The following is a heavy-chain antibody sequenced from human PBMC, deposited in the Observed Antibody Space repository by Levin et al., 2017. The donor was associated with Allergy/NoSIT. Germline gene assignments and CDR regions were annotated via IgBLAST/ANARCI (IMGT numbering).Heavy chain of an antibody. CDR2: ISGNGRTT. J-gene: IGHJ4*02. CDR1: GFSFSSYA. D-gene: IGHD2-2*01. V-gene: IGHV3-23*01. Sequence: GESLKISCAASGFSFSSYAMSWVRQAPGKGLEWVSAISGNGRTTNYADSVKGRFTISRDNSKNTLFLQMNSLRNDDTAVYFCVREADCTSTSCYYFDSWGQGILVTVSS. CDR3: VREADCTSTSCYYFDS.